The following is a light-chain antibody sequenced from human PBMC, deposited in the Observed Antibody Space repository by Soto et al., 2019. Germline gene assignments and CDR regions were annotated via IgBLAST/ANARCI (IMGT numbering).Light chain of an antibody. V-gene: IGLV2-14*03. CDR1: SSDIGGYIY. CDR3: STYTSSSTR. J-gene: IGLJ7*01. Sequence: QSALTQPASVSGSPGQSITISCTGTSSDIGGYIYVSWYQHHPGKAPKLLIYDVSNRPSGVSNRFSGSKSGNTASLTISGLQVEDEADYFCSTYTSSSTRFGGGTQLTVL. CDR2: DVS.